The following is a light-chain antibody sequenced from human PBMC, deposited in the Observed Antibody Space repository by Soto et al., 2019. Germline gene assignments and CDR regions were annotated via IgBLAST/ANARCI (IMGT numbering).Light chain of an antibody. CDR1: SSDVGAYNY. V-gene: IGLV2-14*01. Sequence: QSVLTQPASVSGSPGQSVTISCTGTSSDVGAYNYVSWYQHHPGKAPQLMVYEVSNRPSGVSNRFSCSTSGNTASLTISVLPDEDADDYYASSYTGSNTVVFGGGTQLTVL. CDR3: SSYTGSNTVV. CDR2: EVS. J-gene: IGLJ2*01.